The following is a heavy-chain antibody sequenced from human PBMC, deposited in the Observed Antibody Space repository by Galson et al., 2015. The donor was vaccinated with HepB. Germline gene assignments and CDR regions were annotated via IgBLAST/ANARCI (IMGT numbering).Heavy chain of an antibody. CDR3: ARAPRITIFGVVISDAFDI. CDR2: IYPGDSDT. CDR1: GYSFTSYW. D-gene: IGHD3-3*01. Sequence: QSGAEVKKPGESLKISCKGSGYSFTSYWIGWVRQMPGKGLEWMGIIYPGDSDTRYSPTFQGQVTISADKSISTAYLQWSSLKASDTAMYYGARAPRITIFGVVISDAFDIWGQGTMVTVSS. V-gene: IGHV5-51*03. J-gene: IGHJ3*02.